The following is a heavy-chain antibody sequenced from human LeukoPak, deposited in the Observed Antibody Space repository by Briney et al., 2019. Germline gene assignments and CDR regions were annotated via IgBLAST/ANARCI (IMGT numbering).Heavy chain of an antibody. CDR1: GFTFSSYW. J-gene: IGHJ4*02. CDR2: IKQDGSEK. CDR3: ARSLVPRYGSGSYPDY. V-gene: IGHV3-7*03. D-gene: IGHD3-10*01. Sequence: GGSLRLSCAASGFTFSSYWMSWVRQAPGKGLEWVANIKQDGSEKYYVDSVKGRFTISRDNAKNSLYLQMNSLRAEDTAVYYCARSLVPRYGSGSYPDYWGQGTLVTVSS.